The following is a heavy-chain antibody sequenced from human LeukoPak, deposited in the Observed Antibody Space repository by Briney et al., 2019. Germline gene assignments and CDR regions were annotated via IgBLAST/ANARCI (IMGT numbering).Heavy chain of an antibody. J-gene: IGHJ2*01. V-gene: IGHV5-51*01. D-gene: IGHD3-10*01. CDR2: IYPDDSDT. CDR1: GYTFTSCW. CDR3: ARLGGDTYYFGSASYPNWYFDL. Sequence: GESLKISCQASGYTFTSCWIGWVRQMPGKGPECMGIIYPDDSDTTYSPSFQGQVTISADKSFSTAYLQWSSLKASDTAIYYCARLGGDTYYFGSASYPNWYFDLWGRGTLVTVSS.